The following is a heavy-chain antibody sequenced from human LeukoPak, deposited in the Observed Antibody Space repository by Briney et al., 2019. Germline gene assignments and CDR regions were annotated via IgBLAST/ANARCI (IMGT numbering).Heavy chain of an antibody. CDR1: GGTFSSYA. J-gene: IGHJ4*02. D-gene: IGHD5-18*01. Sequence: SVKVSCKASGGTFSSYAISWVRQAPGQGLEWMEGIIPIFGTANYAQKFQGRVTITADESTSTAYMELSSLRSEDTAVYYCARPVDTAMVGQFDYWGQGTLVTVPS. CDR3: ARPVDTAMVGQFDY. V-gene: IGHV1-69*13. CDR2: IIPIFGTA.